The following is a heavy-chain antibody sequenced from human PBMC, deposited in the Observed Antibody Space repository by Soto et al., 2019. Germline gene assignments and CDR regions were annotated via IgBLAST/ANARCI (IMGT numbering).Heavy chain of an antibody. CDR1: GGSISSGGYY. CDR3: ARVVRDTISISWFDP. Sequence: SETLSLTCTVSGGSISSGGYYWSWIRQHPGKGLEWIGYIYYSGSTYYNPSLKSLVTISVDTFKNQFSLKLSSVTAADTSLYYCARVVRDTISISWFDPWGQGTLVTVSS. J-gene: IGHJ5*02. V-gene: IGHV4-31*01. CDR2: IYYSGST. D-gene: IGHD3-3*01.